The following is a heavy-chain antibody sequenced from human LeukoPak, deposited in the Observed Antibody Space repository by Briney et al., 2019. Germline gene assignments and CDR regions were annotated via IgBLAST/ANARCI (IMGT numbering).Heavy chain of an antibody. CDR3: ARLKMTTVTTATFDY. Sequence: PSETLSLTCTVSGGSISSYYWSWIRQPPGQGLEWIGYIYYSGSTNYNPSLKSRVTISVDTSKNQFSLKLSSETAADTAVYYCARLKMTTVTTATFDYWGQGTLVTVSS. CDR2: IYYSGST. CDR1: GGSISSYY. V-gene: IGHV4-59*08. D-gene: IGHD4-17*01. J-gene: IGHJ4*02.